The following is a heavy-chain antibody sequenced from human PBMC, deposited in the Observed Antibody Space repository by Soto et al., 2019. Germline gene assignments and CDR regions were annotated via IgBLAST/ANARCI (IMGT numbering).Heavy chain of an antibody. J-gene: IGHJ4*02. CDR3: ARGPSADNIDF. CDR1: GGSVSSGGYF. Sequence: QVQLQESGPGLVEPSQTLSLTCTVSGGSVSSGGYFWSWIRQPPGEGLEWIGHIYNSGSTYSNPSLRGRVTISVDPSERQFSLKLISVTAADTAVYYCARGPSADNIDFWGQGTLVTVSS. CDR2: IYNSGST. D-gene: IGHD1-1*01. V-gene: IGHV4-30-4*01.